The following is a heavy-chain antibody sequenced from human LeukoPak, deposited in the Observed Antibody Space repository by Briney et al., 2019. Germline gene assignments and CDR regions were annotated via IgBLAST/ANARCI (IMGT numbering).Heavy chain of an antibody. D-gene: IGHD2-2*01. J-gene: IGHJ4*02. CDR2: INPNSGGT. CDR1: GYTFTGYY. CDR3: ARDRFPARLVPAARGFDY. Sequence: ASVKVSCKASGYTFTGYYMHWVRQAPGQGLEWMGWINPNSGGTNYAQKFQGRVTMTRDTSISTAYMELSRLRSDDTAAYYCARDRFPARLVPAARGFDYWGQGTLVTVSS. V-gene: IGHV1-2*02.